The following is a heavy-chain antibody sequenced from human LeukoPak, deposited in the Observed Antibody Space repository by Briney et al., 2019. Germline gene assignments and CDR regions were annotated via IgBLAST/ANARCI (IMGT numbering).Heavy chain of an antibody. V-gene: IGHV4-59*01. CDR3: ARIDYSNFDY. D-gene: IGHD4-11*01. CDR1: GGSISSYY. CDR2: IYYSGST. J-gene: IGHJ4*02. Sequence: SETLSLTSTVSGGSISSYYWSWIRQPPGKGLEWIGYIYYSGSTNYNPSLKSRVTISVDTSKNQFSLKLSSVTAADTAVYYCARIDYSNFDYWGQGTLVTVSS.